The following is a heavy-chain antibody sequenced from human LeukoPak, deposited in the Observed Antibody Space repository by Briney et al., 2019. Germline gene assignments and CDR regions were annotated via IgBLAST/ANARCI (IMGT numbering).Heavy chain of an antibody. Sequence: SVKVSCKASGGTHRSYTISWVRQAPGQGLEWMGRIIPILGIANYPQKFQGRVTINADKSTSTAYMELRSLRSEDTAVDYCARDPRIKDHSSGYDDYWGQGTLVTVSS. CDR1: GGTHRSYT. CDR2: IIPILGIA. CDR3: ARDPRIKDHSSGYDDY. D-gene: IGHD3-22*01. J-gene: IGHJ4*02. V-gene: IGHV1-69*04.